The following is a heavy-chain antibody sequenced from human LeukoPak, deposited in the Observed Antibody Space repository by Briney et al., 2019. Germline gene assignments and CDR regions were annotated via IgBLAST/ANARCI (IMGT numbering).Heavy chain of an antibody. D-gene: IGHD6-19*01. CDR1: GFTFSDYY. CDR3: AKDRLAVRYYFDY. Sequence: GGSLRLSCAASGFTFSDYYMSWIRQAPGKGLEWVSYISSSGSTIYYADSVKGRFTISRDNAKNSLYLQMNSLRAEDTAVYYCAKDRLAVRYYFDYWGQGTLVTVSS. V-gene: IGHV3-11*01. CDR2: ISSSGSTI. J-gene: IGHJ4*02.